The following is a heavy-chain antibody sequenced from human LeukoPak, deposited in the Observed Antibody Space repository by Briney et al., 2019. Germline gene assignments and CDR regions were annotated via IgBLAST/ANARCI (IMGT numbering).Heavy chain of an antibody. CDR1: GFTFSVHY. CDR2: ISNDGTKT. J-gene: IGHJ4*02. CDR3: ARVFSHWGWPGDYYFDY. D-gene: IGHD3-16*01. V-gene: IGHV3-11*04. Sequence: PGGSLRLSCAASGFTFSVHYMTWIRQAPGKGLQWISYISNDGTKTYYADSVRGRFTISRDNGKNLVYLQMNSLRVEDTALYYCARVFSHWGWPGDYYFDYWGQGSLVTVSS.